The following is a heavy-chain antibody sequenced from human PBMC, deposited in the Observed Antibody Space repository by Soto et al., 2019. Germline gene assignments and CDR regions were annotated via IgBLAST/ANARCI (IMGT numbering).Heavy chain of an antibody. CDR3: ATSVGASGYEFY. Sequence: GGSLRLSCVASGFTFSSYSMNWVRQAPGQGLEWVSYISSSSNVIYYADSVKGRFTISRDNAKNSLYLQMNSLRDEDTAVYYCATSVGASGYEFYWGQGTLVTVYS. D-gene: IGHD5-12*01. V-gene: IGHV3-48*02. J-gene: IGHJ4*02. CDR1: GFTFSSYS. CDR2: ISSSSNVI.